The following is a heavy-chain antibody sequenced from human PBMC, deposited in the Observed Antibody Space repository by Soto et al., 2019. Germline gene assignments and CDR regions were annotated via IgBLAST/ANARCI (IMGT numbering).Heavy chain of an antibody. J-gene: IGHJ6*02. V-gene: IGHV4-34*01. Sequence: SETLSLTCAVYGGSFSGYYWSWIRQPPGKGLEWIGEINHSGSTNYNPSLKSRVTISVDTSKNQFSLKLSSVTAADTTVYYCAGRGIAVAGTSYYYYGMDVWGQGTTVTVSS. CDR3: AGRGIAVAGTSYYYYGMDV. CDR1: GGSFSGYY. D-gene: IGHD6-19*01. CDR2: INHSGST.